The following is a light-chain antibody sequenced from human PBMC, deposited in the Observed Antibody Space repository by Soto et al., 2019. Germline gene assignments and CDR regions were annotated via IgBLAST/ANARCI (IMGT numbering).Light chain of an antibody. CDR1: QSVSSY. Sequence: EIVMTQSPATLSVSPGERATLSCRASQSVSSYLAWYQQKAGQAPRLLIYDASNRATGIPPRFSGSGSETDFTLTSSSLEPEDFAVYYCQQRSNWPLTFGGGTKVEIK. J-gene: IGKJ4*01. CDR2: DAS. V-gene: IGKV3-11*01. CDR3: QQRSNWPLT.